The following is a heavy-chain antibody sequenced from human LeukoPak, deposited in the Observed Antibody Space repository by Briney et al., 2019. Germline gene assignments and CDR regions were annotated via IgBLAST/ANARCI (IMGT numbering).Heavy chain of an antibody. CDR3: ARFPADYDFWSGYYTGGAFDT. D-gene: IGHD3-3*01. V-gene: IGHV4-4*07. CDR1: GGSISSYY. CDR2: IYTSGST. J-gene: IGHJ3*02. Sequence: PSETLSLTCTVSGGSISSYYWSWIRQPAGKGLEWIGRIYTSGSTNYNPSLKSRVTMSVDTSKNQFSLKLSSVTAADTAVYYCARFPADYDFWSGYYTGGAFDTWGQGTMVTVSS.